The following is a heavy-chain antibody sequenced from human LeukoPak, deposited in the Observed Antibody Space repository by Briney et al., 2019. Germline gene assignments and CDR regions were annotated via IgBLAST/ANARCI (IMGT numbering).Heavy chain of an antibody. CDR1: GNSFTDYY. CDR3: ARDLSIVVPSVADY. J-gene: IGHJ4*02. CDR2: INANSGGT. D-gene: IGHD1-26*01. V-gene: IGHV1-2*02. Sequence: ASVKVSCKSSGNSFTDYYIHWMRQAPGQGLEWMGCINANSGGTKHAQNFQGRVTMTRDTSIATAYMELSGLRSDDTAIYYCARDLSIVVPSVADYWGQGTLVTVSS.